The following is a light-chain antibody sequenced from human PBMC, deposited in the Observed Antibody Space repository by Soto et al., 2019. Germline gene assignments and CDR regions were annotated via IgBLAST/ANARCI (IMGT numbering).Light chain of an antibody. CDR2: KAS. V-gene: IGKV1-5*03. CDR1: QSITSW. Sequence: DIQMTQSPSTLSASVGDRVTITCRASQSITSWLAWYQQKPGKAPKLLIYKASNLESGVPSRFNGSGSGTEFPLTISSLQPDDFATYYCQQYNSYSQYTFGQGTKLEIK. J-gene: IGKJ2*01. CDR3: QQYNSYSQYT.